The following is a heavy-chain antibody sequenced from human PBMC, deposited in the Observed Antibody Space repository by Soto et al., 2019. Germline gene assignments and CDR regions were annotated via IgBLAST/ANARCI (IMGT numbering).Heavy chain of an antibody. D-gene: IGHD3-16*01. Sequence: EVQVLESGGGLVQPGGSLRLSCAGSGFTFINYAMNWVRQAPGKGLEWVSSLSGGGYAAFFPDSVRVRFTISRDNSKNPVTLPTNSLGVDDTAVYYCARKIMGSTTRPNYLYFDLWGRGTLVTGSS. J-gene: IGHJ2*01. CDR2: LSGGGYAA. CDR1: GFTFINYA. V-gene: IGHV3-23*01. CDR3: ARKIMGSTTRPNYLYFDL.